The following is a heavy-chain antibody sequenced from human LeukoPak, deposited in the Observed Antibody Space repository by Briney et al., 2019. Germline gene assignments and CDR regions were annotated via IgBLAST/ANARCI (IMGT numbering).Heavy chain of an antibody. V-gene: IGHV4-59*08. D-gene: IGHD1-1*01. CDR1: RGSISTYY. CDR3: AVNLTRHTFDI. J-gene: IGHJ3*02. CDR2: IYYSGST. Sequence: SETLSLTCTVSRGSISTYYWSWIRQSPGKGLEWIGSIYYSGSTNYNPSLKSRVTISVDTSKNQFSLELSSVTAADTAVYYCAVNLTRHTFDIWGQGTMVTVSS.